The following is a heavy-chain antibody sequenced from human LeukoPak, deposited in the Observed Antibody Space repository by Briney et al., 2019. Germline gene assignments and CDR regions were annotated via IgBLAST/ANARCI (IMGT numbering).Heavy chain of an antibody. CDR1: GFTFSSYA. CDR3: AKGGCSGGSCYYPYYFDY. CDR2: ISGSGGST. J-gene: IGHJ4*02. V-gene: IGHV3-23*01. Sequence: GGSLRLSCAASGFTFSSYAMSWARQAPGKGLEWVSAISGSGGSTYYADSVKGRFTISRDNSKNTLYLQMNSLRAEDTAVYYCAKGGCSGGSCYYPYYFDYWGQGTLVTVSS. D-gene: IGHD2-15*01.